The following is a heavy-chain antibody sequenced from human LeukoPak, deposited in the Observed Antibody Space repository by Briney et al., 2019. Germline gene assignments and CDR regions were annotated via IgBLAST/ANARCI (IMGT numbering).Heavy chain of an antibody. D-gene: IGHD4-23*01. CDR3: ARGGNSYAFDI. J-gene: IGHJ3*02. CDR2: ISSSSYI. Sequence: PGGSLRLSCTASGFTFGDYAMTWVRQAPGKGLEWVSSISSSSYIYYADSVKGRFTISRDNAKNSLYLQMNSLRAEDTAVYYCARGGNSYAFDIWGQGTMVTVSS. CDR1: GFTFGDYA. V-gene: IGHV3-69-1*01.